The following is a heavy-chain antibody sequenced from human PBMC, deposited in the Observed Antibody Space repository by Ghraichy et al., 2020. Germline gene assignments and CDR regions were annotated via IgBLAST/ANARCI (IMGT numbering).Heavy chain of an antibody. V-gene: IGHV6-1*01. CDR1: GDSVSNNNVA. Sequence: SQTLPLTCAISGDSVSNNNVAWNWIRQSPARGLEWLGRTYYTSKWYSEYAVSVKSRITINPDTPKNQVSLHLNSVTPEDTAVYYCARERDNTLGYWGQGTLVTVSS. J-gene: IGHJ4*02. CDR3: ARERDNTLGY. CDR2: TYYTSKWYS. D-gene: IGHD1-14*01.